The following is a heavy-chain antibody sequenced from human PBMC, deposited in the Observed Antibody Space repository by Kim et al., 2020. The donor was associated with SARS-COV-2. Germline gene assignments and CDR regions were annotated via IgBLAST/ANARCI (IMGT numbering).Heavy chain of an antibody. J-gene: IGHJ4*01. CDR1: GFTFSSCG. CDR2: ISGSGGRT. CDR3: AKEQRGFNKAIAY. Sequence: GGSLRLSCAASGFTFSSCGMNWVRQVPGKGLEWVSAISGSGGRTYYADSVKGRFTISRDNSKNTLYLQMSSLRGDDTAVYYCAKEQRGFNKAIAYWG. V-gene: IGHV3-23*01. D-gene: IGHD2-21*01.